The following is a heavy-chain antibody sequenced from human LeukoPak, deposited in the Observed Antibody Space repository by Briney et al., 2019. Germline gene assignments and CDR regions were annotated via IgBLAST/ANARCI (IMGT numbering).Heavy chain of an antibody. CDR3: ARIYCSSTSCPGAFDI. D-gene: IGHD2-2*01. CDR2: ISSSSSYI. V-gene: IGHV3-21*01. CDR1: GFTFSSYW. Sequence: PGGSLRLSCAASGFTFSSYWMSWVRQAPGKGLEWVSSISSSSSYIYYADSVKGRFTISRDNAKNSLYLQMNSLRAEDTAVYYCARIYCSSTSCPGAFDIWGQGTMVTVSS. J-gene: IGHJ3*02.